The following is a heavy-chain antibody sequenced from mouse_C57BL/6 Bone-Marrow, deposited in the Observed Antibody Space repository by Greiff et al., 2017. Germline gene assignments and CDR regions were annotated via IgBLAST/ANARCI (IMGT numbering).Heavy chain of an antibody. CDR3: ARERGYAMDY. Sequence: VKLVESGAELVMPGASVKLSCKASGYTFTSYWMHWVKQRPGQGLEWIGEIDPSDSYTNYNQKFKGKSTLTVDKSSRTAYMQLRSLTSEDSAVYYCARERGYAMDYWGQGTSVTVAS. V-gene: IGHV1-69*01. CDR1: GYTFTSYW. CDR2: IDPSDSYT. J-gene: IGHJ4*01.